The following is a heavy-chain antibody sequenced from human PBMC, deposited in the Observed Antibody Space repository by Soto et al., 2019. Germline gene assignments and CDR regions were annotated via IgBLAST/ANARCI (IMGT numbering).Heavy chain of an antibody. Sequence: QVQLQQSGPGLVKPSETLSLTCTVSSGPSSSHNWGWNRQSPGRGLEWIGYVYNTGGTSNNPALPSRLIIPAATAANHLYPTLSYVTAADTAICYCLRPGLGGLHGLVDVWGQGTTVRVS. D-gene: IGHD3-9*01. V-gene: IGHV4-59*08. CDR1: SGPSSSHN. J-gene: IGHJ6*01. CDR2: VYNTGGT. CDR3: LRPGLGGLHGLVDV.